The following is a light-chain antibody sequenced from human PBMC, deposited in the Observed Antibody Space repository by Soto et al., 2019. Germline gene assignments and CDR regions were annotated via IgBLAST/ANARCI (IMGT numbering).Light chain of an antibody. Sequence: QSVLTQPPSASGTPGQRVTISCSGSSSNIGSNYVYWYQQLPGTAPKLLIYRNNQPPSGVPDRFSGSKSGTSASLAISGRRSEDEADYYCAAWDDSLSGPVFGTGTKLTVL. CDR2: RNN. CDR3: AAWDDSLSGPV. J-gene: IGLJ1*01. V-gene: IGLV1-47*01. CDR1: SSNIGSNY.